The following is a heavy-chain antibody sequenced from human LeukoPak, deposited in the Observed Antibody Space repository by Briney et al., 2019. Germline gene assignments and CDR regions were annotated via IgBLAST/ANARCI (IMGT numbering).Heavy chain of an antibody. CDR1: GYTFTNYD. Sequence: ASVTVSCKASGYTFTNYDINWVRQATGQGLEWMGWMNPNNGNTGYAQKFQGRVTITRNTSISTAYMELSSLGSEDTAVYYCARVPSSSSWFSSPYYFDYWGQGSLVTVSS. V-gene: IGHV1-8*02. CDR2: MNPNNGNT. CDR3: ARVPSSSSWFSSPYYFDY. J-gene: IGHJ4*02. D-gene: IGHD6-13*01.